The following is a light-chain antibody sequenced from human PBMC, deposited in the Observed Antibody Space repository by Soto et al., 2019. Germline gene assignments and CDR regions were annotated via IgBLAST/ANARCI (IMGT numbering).Light chain of an antibody. J-gene: IGKJ3*01. CDR2: SAS. CDR1: QTMSIY. V-gene: IGKV1-39*01. CDR3: QQSYSTPFT. Sequence: DIQLTQSPSSLSASVGDRVTITCRASQTMSIYLNWYQQIPGKAPKLPISSASNLHSGVPSRFSGSGSGTDFTLSISSLQPEDFATYYCQQSYSTPFTFGPGTKVDIK.